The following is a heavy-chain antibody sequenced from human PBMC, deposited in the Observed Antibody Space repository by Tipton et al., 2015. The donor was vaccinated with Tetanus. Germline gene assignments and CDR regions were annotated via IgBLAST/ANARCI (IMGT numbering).Heavy chain of an antibody. D-gene: IGHD2-15*01. CDR1: GFSFSNYK. CDR2: VGTSASNT. CDR3: ARRGCRGGSCYISPNYGMDV. V-gene: IGHV3-23*01. J-gene: IGHJ6*02. Sequence: SLRLSCEVSGFSFSNYKMNWVRQGPGRGLEWVSSVGTSASNTYYADSVKGRCTISRDNSKNTVVLHVTSLRGEDTAVYYCARRGCRGGSCYISPNYGMDVWGQGTTVTVSS.